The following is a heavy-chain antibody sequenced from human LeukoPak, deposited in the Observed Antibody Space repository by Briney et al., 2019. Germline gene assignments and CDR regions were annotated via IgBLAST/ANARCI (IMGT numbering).Heavy chain of an antibody. J-gene: IGHJ6*03. CDR1: GGSISSRGYY. CDR2: ISYSGST. D-gene: IGHD3-3*01. V-gene: IGHV4-31*03. CDR3: AREVRDFWSGYNHYYYMDV. Sequence: SETLSLTCTVSGGSISSRGYYWSWIRQHPGTSLEWIGYISYSGSTYYNPSLKSRVTISGDTSKNQFSLRLTSVSAADTAVYYCAREVRDFWSGYNHYYYMDVWGKGTTVTVSS.